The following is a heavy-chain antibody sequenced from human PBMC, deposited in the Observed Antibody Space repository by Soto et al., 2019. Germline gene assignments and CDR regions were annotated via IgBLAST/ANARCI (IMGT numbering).Heavy chain of an antibody. CDR1: GFTFSTYA. J-gene: IGHJ6*03. V-gene: IGHV3-23*01. CDR3: ANSGYCSGTSCFYYSYYYMDV. D-gene: IGHD2-2*01. CDR2: ISGSGGST. Sequence: EVQLLESGGDLVQPGGSLRLTCAASGFTFSTYAMSWVRQAPGKGLEWVSAISGSGGSTYYADSVKGRFTISRDNSKNTLYLQMRSLRAEDTAVYYCANSGYCSGTSCFYYSYYYMDVWGKGTTVTVSS.